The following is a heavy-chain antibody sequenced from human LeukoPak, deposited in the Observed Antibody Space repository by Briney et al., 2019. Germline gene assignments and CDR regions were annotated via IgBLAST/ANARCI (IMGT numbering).Heavy chain of an antibody. J-gene: IGHJ6*03. V-gene: IGHV1-46*01. Sequence: ASVKVSCKASGYTFTSYYMHWVRQAPGQGLEWMGIINPGGGSTNYAQKFQGRVPMTRDTSTNTVYMELSSLRSEDTAVYYCARGPSITMIRGGEWFYYMDVWGKGTTVTISS. CDR1: GYTFTSYY. D-gene: IGHD3-10*01. CDR3: ARGPSITMIRGGEWFYYMDV. CDR2: INPGGGST.